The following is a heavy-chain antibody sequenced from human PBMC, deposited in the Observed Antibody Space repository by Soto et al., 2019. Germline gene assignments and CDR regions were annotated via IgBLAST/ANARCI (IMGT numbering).Heavy chain of an antibody. J-gene: IGHJ4*02. CDR1: GFRFGIYS. V-gene: IGHV3-48*02. CDR2: ITSDTKTI. CDR3: ARSVEGHFDY. Sequence: EVPLVESGGNLVQPGGSLRLSCAASGFRFGIYSMNWVRQAPGKGLEWSAYITSDTKTIKYADSVRGRFTISRDNGKNSVYLQMNSLRDEDTAVYYCARSVEGHFDYWGQGTVVTVSA. D-gene: IGHD6-19*01.